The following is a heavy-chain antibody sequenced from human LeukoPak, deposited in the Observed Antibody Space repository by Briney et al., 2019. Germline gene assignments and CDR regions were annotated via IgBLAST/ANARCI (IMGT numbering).Heavy chain of an antibody. CDR2: IFYTGST. CDR1: SGSISTSNYY. D-gene: IGHD6-13*01. J-gene: IGHJ4*02. V-gene: IGHV4-39*07. Sequence: SETLSLTCTVSSGSISTSNYYWGWVRQPPGKALEWIGNIFYTGSTYYNPSLKSRVTISVDTSKNQFSLKLSSVTAADTAVYYCASMIAAAYYFDYWGQGTLVTVSS. CDR3: ASMIAAAYYFDY.